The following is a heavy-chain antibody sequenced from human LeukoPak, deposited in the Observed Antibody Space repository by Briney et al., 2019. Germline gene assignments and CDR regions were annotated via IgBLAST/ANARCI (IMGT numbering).Heavy chain of an antibody. J-gene: IGHJ4*02. Sequence: ASVKVSCKASGYTFTSYAMHWVRQAPGRRLEWMGWINAGNGNTKYSQKFQGRVTITRDTSASTAYMELSSLRSEDTAVYYCARGKQWLVWIDYWGQGTLVTVSS. D-gene: IGHD6-19*01. V-gene: IGHV1-3*01. CDR2: INAGNGNT. CDR1: GYTFTSYA. CDR3: ARGKQWLVWIDY.